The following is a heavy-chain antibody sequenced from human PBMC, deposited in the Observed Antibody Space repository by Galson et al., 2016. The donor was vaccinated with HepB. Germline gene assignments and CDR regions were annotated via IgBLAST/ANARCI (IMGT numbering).Heavy chain of an antibody. Sequence: SLRLSCAASGFSFNSYGMHWVRQAPDKGLEWVAFIWHDGSNKYYADSVKGRFTISRDNSKNTLYLQMNNLRAEDTAVYHCAKDPSSGWYKYYHGMDVWGRGTLVTVSS. CDR2: IWHDGSNK. CDR1: GFSFNSYG. V-gene: IGHV3-33*06. D-gene: IGHD6-19*01. J-gene: IGHJ2*01. CDR3: AKDPSSGWYKYYHGMDV.